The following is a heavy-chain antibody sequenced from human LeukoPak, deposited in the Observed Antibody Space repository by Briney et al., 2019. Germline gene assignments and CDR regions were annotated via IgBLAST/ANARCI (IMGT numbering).Heavy chain of an antibody. D-gene: IGHD2-2*02. V-gene: IGHV4-30-2*01. CDR3: ARGLGYCSSTSCYTAGHWFDP. CDR2: IYHSGST. Sequence: PSETLSLTCTVSGGSISSGGYYWSWIRQPPGKGLEWIGYIYHSGSTYYNPSLKSRVTISVGRSKNQFSLKLSSVTAADTAVYYCARGLGYCSSTSCYTAGHWFDPWGQGTLVTVSS. CDR1: GGSISSGGYY. J-gene: IGHJ5*02.